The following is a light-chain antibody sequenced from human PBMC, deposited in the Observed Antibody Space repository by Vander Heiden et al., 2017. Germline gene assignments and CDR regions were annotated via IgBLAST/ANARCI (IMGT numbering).Light chain of an antibody. V-gene: IGLV3-21*02. CDR1: NIGSKS. CDR3: QVWDSSSDHVV. J-gene: IGLJ2*01. Sequence: SCVLPQPPSVSVAPGQTARSSCGGNNIGSKSVHWYQQKPGQAPVLVVFEDSDRPSGIPERFSGSNSGNTATLTISRVEAGDEADYHCQVWDSSSDHVVFGGGTKLTVL. CDR2: EDS.